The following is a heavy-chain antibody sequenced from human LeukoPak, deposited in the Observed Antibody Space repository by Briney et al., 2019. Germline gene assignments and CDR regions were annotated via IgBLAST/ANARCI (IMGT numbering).Heavy chain of an antibody. Sequence: GGSLRLSCAASGFTFSTYAMHWVRQAPGKGLERVAAISYDGSNKNYADSVKGRFTISRDNSKNALYLQMNSLRAEDTAVYYCARGVRIAVAGYIDYWGQGTLVTVSS. V-gene: IGHV3-30*04. CDR1: GFTFSTYA. J-gene: IGHJ4*02. CDR3: ARGVRIAVAGYIDY. CDR2: ISYDGSNK. D-gene: IGHD6-19*01.